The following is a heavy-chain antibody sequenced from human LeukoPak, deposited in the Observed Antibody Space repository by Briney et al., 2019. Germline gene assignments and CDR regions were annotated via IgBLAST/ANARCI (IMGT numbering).Heavy chain of an antibody. D-gene: IGHD6-19*01. CDR3: AKAKGWLQIFDY. Sequence: GGSLRLSCAASGFTFSSYAMHWVRQAPGKGLEWVAVIRYDGSNKFYADSVRGRFTISRDNSKNTVYLQMNSLRAEDTAVYYCAKAKGWLQIFDYWGQGTLVTVSS. CDR1: GFTFSSYA. V-gene: IGHV3-30*02. J-gene: IGHJ4*02. CDR2: IRYDGSNK.